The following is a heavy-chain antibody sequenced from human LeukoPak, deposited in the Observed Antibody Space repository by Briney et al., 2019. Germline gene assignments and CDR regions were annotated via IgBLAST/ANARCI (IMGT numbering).Heavy chain of an antibody. D-gene: IGHD6-19*01. J-gene: IGHJ4*02. CDR1: GGSISSYY. CDR3: ARDRPVTGGIDS. V-gene: IGHV4-59*12. Sequence: SETLSLTCTVSGGSISSYYWSWIRQPPGKGLEWIGYIYYSGSTNYNPSLKSRVTISVDTSKNQFSLKLSSVTAADTAVYYCARDRPVTGGIDSWGQGALVTVSS. CDR2: IYYSGST.